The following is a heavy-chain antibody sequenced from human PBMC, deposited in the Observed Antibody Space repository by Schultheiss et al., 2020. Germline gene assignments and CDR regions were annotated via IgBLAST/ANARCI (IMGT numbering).Heavy chain of an antibody. Sequence: GGSLRLSCAASGFTFSSYAMSWVRQAPGKGLVWVSRIDSDGGSTSYADSVKGRFTISRDNAKNTLYLQMNSLRAEDTAVYYCAPNWFDPWGQGTLVTVSS. CDR2: IDSDGGST. CDR3: APNWFDP. V-gene: IGHV3-74*01. J-gene: IGHJ5*02. CDR1: GFTFSSYA.